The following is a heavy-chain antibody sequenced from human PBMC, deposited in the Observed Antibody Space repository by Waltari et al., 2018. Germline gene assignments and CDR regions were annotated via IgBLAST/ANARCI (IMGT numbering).Heavy chain of an antibody. Sequence: QVQLVQSGAEVKKPGASVKVSCKASGYTFTSYAMHWVRQAPGQRLEWMGWINAGNGNTKYSKEFQGRVTITRDTSASTAYMELSSLRSEDMAVYYCAIGLLPTGYEYFQHWGQGTLVTVSS. CDR2: INAGNGNT. V-gene: IGHV1-3*03. CDR1: GYTFTSYA. D-gene: IGHD2-21*02. J-gene: IGHJ1*01. CDR3: AIGLLPTGYEYFQH.